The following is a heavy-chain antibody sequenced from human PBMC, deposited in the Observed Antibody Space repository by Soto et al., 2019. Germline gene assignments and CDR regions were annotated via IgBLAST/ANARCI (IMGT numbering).Heavy chain of an antibody. CDR1: GFSLSTSGMC. V-gene: IGHV2-70*01. J-gene: IGHJ4*02. CDR3: ARTSFNIVGATPFDY. Sequence: SGPTLVNPTQTLTLTCTFSGFSLSTSGMCVSWIRQPPGKALEWLALIDWDDDKYYSTSLKTRLTISKDTSKKQVVLTMTNMDPVDTATYYCARTSFNIVGATPFDYWGQGTLVTVSS. D-gene: IGHD1-26*01. CDR2: IDWDDDK.